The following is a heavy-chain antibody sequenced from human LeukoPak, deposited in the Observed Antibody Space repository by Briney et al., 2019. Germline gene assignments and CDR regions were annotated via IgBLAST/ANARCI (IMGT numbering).Heavy chain of an antibody. CDR2: INHSGST. V-gene: IGHV4-34*01. CDR3: ARAFGGYYYDSSGYSSDP. J-gene: IGHJ5*02. D-gene: IGHD3-22*01. CDR1: GGSFSGYY. Sequence: SETLSLTCAVYGGSFSGYYWSWIRQPPGKGLEWIGEINHSGSTNYNPSLKSRVTISVDTSKNQFSLKLSSVTAADTAVYYCARAFGGYYYDSSGYSSDPWGQGTLVTVSS.